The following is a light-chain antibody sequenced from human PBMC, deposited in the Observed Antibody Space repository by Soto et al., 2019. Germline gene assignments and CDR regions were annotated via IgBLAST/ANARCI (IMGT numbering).Light chain of an antibody. CDR2: AAS. CDR3: QKYNSAPWT. J-gene: IGKJ1*01. CDR1: QGISNN. V-gene: IGKV1-27*01. Sequence: DIQMTQSPSSLSASVRDRVTITCRASQGISNNLAWYQQKPGKVPKLLVYAASTLQSGVPSRFSGSGSGTDFTLTISSLQPEDVATYYCQKYNSAPWTFGQGTKVEIK.